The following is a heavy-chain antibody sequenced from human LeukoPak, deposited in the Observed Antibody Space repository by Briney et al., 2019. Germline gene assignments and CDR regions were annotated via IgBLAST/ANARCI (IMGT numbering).Heavy chain of an antibody. D-gene: IGHD2/OR15-2a*01. CDR3: AREFLESDYFYYYYYMDV. Sequence: ASVKVSCKASGYTFTSYGVSWVRQAPGQGLEWMGWISAYNGNTNYAQKLQGRVTMTTDTSTSTAYMELRSLRSDDTAVYYCAREFLESDYFYYYYYMDVWGKGTTVTVSS. J-gene: IGHJ6*03. CDR1: GYTFTSYG. V-gene: IGHV1-18*01. CDR2: ISAYNGNT.